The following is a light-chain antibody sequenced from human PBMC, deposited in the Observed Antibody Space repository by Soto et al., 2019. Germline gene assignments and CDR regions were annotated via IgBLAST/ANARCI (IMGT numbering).Light chain of an antibody. CDR1: QSVLYSSNNKNY. V-gene: IGKV4-1*01. CDR2: WAS. J-gene: IGKJ2*01. CDR3: QQYYGTPYT. Sequence: DTVMTQSPDSLAVSLGERATINCKSRQSVLYSSNNKNYLAWYQQKPGQPPKLLIYWASTRESGVPDRFSGSGSGTDFTITISSLQAEDVAVYYCQQYYGTPYTFGQGTKLEIK.